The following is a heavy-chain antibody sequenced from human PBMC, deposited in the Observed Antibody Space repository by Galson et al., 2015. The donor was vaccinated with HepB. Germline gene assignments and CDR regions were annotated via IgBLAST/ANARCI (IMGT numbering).Heavy chain of an antibody. D-gene: IGHD3-10*02. Sequence: SLRLSCAASGITFSSYAMSWVRQAPGKGLEWVSGIIGSGGTTYYAASVKGRFTIPRDNSKSTLFLQMTSVRAEDTAVYYCAKRRGRMFQFSNHYSYYPMDVWGQGTTVTVSS. J-gene: IGHJ6*02. V-gene: IGHV3-23*01. CDR1: GITFSSYA. CDR2: IIGSGGTT. CDR3: AKRRGRMFQFSNHYSYYPMDV.